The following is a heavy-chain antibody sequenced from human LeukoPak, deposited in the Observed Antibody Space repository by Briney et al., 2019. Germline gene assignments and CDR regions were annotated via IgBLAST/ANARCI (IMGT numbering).Heavy chain of an antibody. Sequence: SETLSLTCTVSGVSISSYYWSWIRQPAGKGLEWIGRIHTSGSTNYNPSLKSRVTMSVDTSKDQFSLKLSSVTAADTAVYYCARGGYYYDSSGYYSLDYWGQGTLVTVSS. CDR2: IHTSGST. CDR3: ARGGYYYDSSGYYSLDY. J-gene: IGHJ4*02. D-gene: IGHD3-22*01. V-gene: IGHV4-4*07. CDR1: GVSISSYY.